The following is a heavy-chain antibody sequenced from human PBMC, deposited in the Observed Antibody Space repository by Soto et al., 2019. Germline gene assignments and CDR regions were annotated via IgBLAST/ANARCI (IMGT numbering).Heavy chain of an antibody. CDR3: VRSETVAGHDY. D-gene: IGHD6-19*01. CDR2: IKQDGSEK. CDR1: GLTSSNYW. J-gene: IGHJ4*02. Sequence: GGSLRLSCAASGLTSSNYWMSWVRQAPGKGLEWVANIKQDGSEKYYVDSVKGRFIISRNNAENSLSLQMNSLRAEDSAVYYCVRSETVAGHDYWGQGTLVTVLL. V-gene: IGHV3-7*01.